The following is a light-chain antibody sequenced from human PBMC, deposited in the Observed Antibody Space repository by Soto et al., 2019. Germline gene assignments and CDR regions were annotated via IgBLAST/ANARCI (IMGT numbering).Light chain of an antibody. CDR2: ATS. CDR1: QAISSY. CDR3: QKYNHAPT. Sequence: DIQLTQPPSSLSASVGDRVTITCRASQAISSYLAWYQQKPGKVPELLIYATSTLQSGAPSRFSGSGSGTDFTLTISSLQAEDVATYYCQKYNHAPTFGGGTKVEIK. V-gene: IGKV1-27*01. J-gene: IGKJ4*01.